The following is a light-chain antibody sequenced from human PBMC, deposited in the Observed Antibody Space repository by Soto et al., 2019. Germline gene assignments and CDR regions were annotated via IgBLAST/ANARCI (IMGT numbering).Light chain of an antibody. J-gene: IGLJ3*02. CDR2: EVR. Sequence: QSALTQPASVSGSPGQSITISCTGISSDVGGYNHVSWYQQHPGKAPKLIIYEVRNRPSGVSNRLSGSKSGNTASLTISGLQADDEADYYCCSYTSSSIRVFGGGTQLTVL. V-gene: IGLV2-14*01. CDR3: CSYTSSSIRV. CDR1: SSDVGGYNH.